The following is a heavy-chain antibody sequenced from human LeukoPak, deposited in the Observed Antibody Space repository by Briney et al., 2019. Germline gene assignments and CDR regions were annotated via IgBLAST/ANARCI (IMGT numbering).Heavy chain of an antibody. CDR2: IVVGSGNT. J-gene: IGHJ6*02. Sequence: GTSVKVSCKASGFTFTSSAVQWVRQARGQRLEWIGWIVVGSGNTNYAQKFQERVTITRDMSTSTAYMELSSLRSEDTAVYYCAAGNDIWSGSYYYYGMDVWGQGTTVTVSS. CDR3: AAGNDIWSGSYYYYGMDV. D-gene: IGHD3-3*01. CDR1: GFTFTSSA. V-gene: IGHV1-58*01.